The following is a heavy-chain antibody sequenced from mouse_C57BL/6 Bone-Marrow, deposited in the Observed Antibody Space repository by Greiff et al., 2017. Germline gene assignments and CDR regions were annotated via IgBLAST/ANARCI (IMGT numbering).Heavy chain of an antibody. D-gene: IGHD1-1*01. CDR3: FYAGSPFDV. CDR1: GYTFTSYW. J-gene: IGHJ1*03. CDR2: IDPSDSYT. V-gene: IGHV1-59*01. Sequence: QVHVKQPGAELVRPGTSVKLSCKASGYTFTSYWMHWVKQRPGQGLEWIGVIDPSDSYTNYNQKFKGKATLTVDTSSSTAYMQLSSLTSEDSAVYYCFYAGSPFDVWGTGTTVTVSS.